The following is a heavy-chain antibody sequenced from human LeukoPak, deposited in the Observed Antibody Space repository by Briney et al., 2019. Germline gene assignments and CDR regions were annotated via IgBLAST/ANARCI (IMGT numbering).Heavy chain of an antibody. J-gene: IGHJ5*02. CDR2: IYYSGST. V-gene: IGHV4-59*08. Sequence: SETLSLTCTVSGGSISSYYWSWIRQPPGKGLEWIGYIYYSGSTNYNPSLKSRVTISVDTSKNQFSLKLSSVTAADTAVYYCARLSVVVAANWFDPWGQGTLVTVSS. CDR1: GGSISSYY. D-gene: IGHD2-15*01. CDR3: ARLSVVVAANWFDP.